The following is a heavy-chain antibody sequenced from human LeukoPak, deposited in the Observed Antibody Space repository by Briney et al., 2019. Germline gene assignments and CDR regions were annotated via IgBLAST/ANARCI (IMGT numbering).Heavy chain of an antibody. J-gene: IGHJ4*02. Sequence: GGSLRLSCAASGFTFSSYGMLWVRQAPGKGLEWVAFIRYDGSNKYYADSVKGRFTISRDNSENTLYLQMNSLRAEDTAVYYCAKDRPVYYDGSGYFGYWGQGTLVTVSS. CDR1: GFTFSSYG. CDR3: AKDRPVYYDGSGYFGY. CDR2: IRYDGSNK. D-gene: IGHD3-10*01. V-gene: IGHV3-30*02.